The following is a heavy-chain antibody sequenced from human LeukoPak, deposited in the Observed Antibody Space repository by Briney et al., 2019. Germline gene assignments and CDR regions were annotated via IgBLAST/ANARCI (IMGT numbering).Heavy chain of an antibody. CDR1: RYTFTGYY. J-gene: IGHJ4*02. V-gene: IGHV1-2*02. D-gene: IGHD5-24*01. CDR2: INPNSGGT. Sequence: ASVKASDNPSRYTFTGYYMHWVRQAPGQGLEWMGWINPNSGGTNYAQKFQGRVTMTRDTSISTAYMELSRLRSDDTAVYYCARDRGGYNMYYFDYWGQGTLVTVSS. CDR3: ARDRGGYNMYYFDY.